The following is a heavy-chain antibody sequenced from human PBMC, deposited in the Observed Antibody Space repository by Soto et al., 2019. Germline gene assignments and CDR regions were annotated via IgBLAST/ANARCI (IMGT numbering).Heavy chain of an antibody. J-gene: IGHJ4*02. CDR3: ARKGFDHRPDY. CDR2: MFASGSS. V-gene: IGHV4-4*02. Sequence: QVQLQESGPGLVKPSETLSLTCAGSGDSISSPNWWSWYRQPPGQGLELVGDMFASGSSNCSPSLNGPVTMSLGTSNNQFSLRLTSLTAADTAIYYCARKGFDHRPDYWGQGIPVTVSS. CDR1: GDSISSPNW.